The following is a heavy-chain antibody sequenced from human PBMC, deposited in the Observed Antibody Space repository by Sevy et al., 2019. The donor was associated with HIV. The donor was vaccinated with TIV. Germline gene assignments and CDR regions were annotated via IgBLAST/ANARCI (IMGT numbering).Heavy chain of an antibody. CDR1: GFIFSDYT. V-gene: IGHV3-30*04. CDR2: ISYDGSFT. J-gene: IGHJ4*02. CDR3: ARSQSSSWHYFDY. Sequence: GGSLRLSCAASGFIFSDYTLHWVRQAPGTGLEWVAVISYDGSFTYYADSVEGRFTISRDNSKNTLFLQMNSLRHEDTAVYYCARSQSSSWHYFDYWGPGTLVTVSS. D-gene: IGHD6-13*01.